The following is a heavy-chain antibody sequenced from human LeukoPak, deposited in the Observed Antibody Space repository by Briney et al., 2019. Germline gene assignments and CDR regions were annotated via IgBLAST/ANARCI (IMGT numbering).Heavy chain of an antibody. D-gene: IGHD2-8*01. V-gene: IGHV3-7*01. CDR1: GFTFSSYW. CDR3: ARDFNGY. CDR2: IKQDGSEK. Sequence: GGSLRLSCAASGFTFSSYWTSWVRQAPGKGLEWVANIKQDGSEKYYVDSVKGRFTISRDNAKNSLYLQMNSLRAEDTAVYYCARDFNGYWGQGTLVTVSS. J-gene: IGHJ4*02.